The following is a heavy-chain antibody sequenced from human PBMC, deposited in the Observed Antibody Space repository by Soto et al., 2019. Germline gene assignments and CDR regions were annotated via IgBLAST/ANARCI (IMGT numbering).Heavy chain of an antibody. CDR1: GYTFTVYY. V-gene: IGHV1-2*04. D-gene: IGHD2-8*01. CDR3: ARGDSTDCSNGVCSFFYNHDMDV. J-gene: IGHJ6*02. Sequence: GASVKVSCKASGYTFTVYYMHWVRQAPGQGLEWMGWINPKSGGTSTAQKFQGWVTMTTDTSISTASMELTRLTSDDTAIYYCARGDSTDCSNGVCSFFYNHDMDVWGQGTTVTVSS. CDR2: INPKSGGT.